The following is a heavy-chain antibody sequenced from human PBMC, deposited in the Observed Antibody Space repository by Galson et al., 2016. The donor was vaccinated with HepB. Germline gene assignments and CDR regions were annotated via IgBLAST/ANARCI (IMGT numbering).Heavy chain of an antibody. CDR2: ISSSSSYI. D-gene: IGHD3-3*01. CDR3: ARDAWSGYYDRDAFDI. V-gene: IGHV3-21*01. CDR1: GFTFSSHA. Sequence: SLRLSCAASGFTFSSHAMNWVLQAPGKGLEWVSYISSSSSYIYYADAVKGRFIISRDNAKKSLYLQMNSLRDEDTAVYYCARDAWSGYYDRDAFDIWGQGTMVTVSS. J-gene: IGHJ3*02.